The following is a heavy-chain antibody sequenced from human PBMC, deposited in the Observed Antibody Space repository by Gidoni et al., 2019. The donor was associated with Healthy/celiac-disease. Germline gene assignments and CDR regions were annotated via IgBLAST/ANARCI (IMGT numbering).Heavy chain of an antibody. J-gene: IGHJ6*02. Sequence: EVQLVESGGGLVQPGGSLRLSCSAYGFSFSSYALHCVRQAPGKGLEYVSAISSNGGSTYYADAVKGRFTISRDNSKNTLYLQMSSLRAEDTAVYYCVKERTYYDFWSGPLGYYYYGMDVWGQGTTVTVSS. CDR1: GFSFSSYA. V-gene: IGHV3-64D*06. D-gene: IGHD3-3*01. CDR3: VKERTYYDFWSGPLGYYYYGMDV. CDR2: ISSNGGST.